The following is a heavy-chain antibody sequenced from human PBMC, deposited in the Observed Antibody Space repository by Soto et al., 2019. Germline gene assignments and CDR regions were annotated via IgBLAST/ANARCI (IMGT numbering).Heavy chain of an antibody. CDR1: GFTFSTYP. J-gene: IGHJ4*02. V-gene: IGHV3-30*04. CDR2: ISYDPTYK. Sequence: GGSLRLSCAASGFTFSTYPMHWVRQAPGKGLEWVTFISYDPTYKYYADSVKGRFTISRDNSKNTLYLQMNSLRGDDTAVYYRARGPLYDTSGYYYDYWGQGTLVTVSS. D-gene: IGHD3-22*01. CDR3: ARGPLYDTSGYYYDY.